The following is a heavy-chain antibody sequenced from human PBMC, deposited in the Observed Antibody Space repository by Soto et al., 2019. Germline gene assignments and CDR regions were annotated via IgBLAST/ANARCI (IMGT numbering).Heavy chain of an antibody. Sequence: PSETLSLTCTVSGGSISSSSYYWGWIRQPPGKGLEWIGSIYYSGSTYYNPSLKSRVTISVDTSKNQFSLKLSSVTAADTAVYYCATNTALDIVATPPLANWFDPWGQGTLVTVSS. CDR3: ATNTALDIVATPPLANWFDP. CDR2: IYYSGST. V-gene: IGHV4-39*01. CDR1: GGSISSSSYY. J-gene: IGHJ5*02. D-gene: IGHD5-12*01.